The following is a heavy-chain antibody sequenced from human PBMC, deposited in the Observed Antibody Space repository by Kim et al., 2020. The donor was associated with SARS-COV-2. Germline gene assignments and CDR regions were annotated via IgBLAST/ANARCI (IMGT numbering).Heavy chain of an antibody. V-gene: IGHV4-31*03. CDR1: GGSISSGGYY. CDR2: IYYSGST. J-gene: IGHJ4*02. Sequence: SETLSLTCTVSGGSISSGGYYWSWIRQHPGKGLEWIGYIYYSGSTYYNPSLKSRVTISVDTSKNQFSLKLSSVTAADTAVYYCARWSTGWGPDYWGQGTLVTVSS. CDR3: ARWSTGWGPDY. D-gene: IGHD2-21*02.